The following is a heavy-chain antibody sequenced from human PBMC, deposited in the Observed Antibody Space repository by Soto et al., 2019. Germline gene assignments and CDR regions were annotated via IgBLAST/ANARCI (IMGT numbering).Heavy chain of an antibody. Sequence: QVQLVQSGADVKKPGSSVKVPCKTSGGPFGSSAISWVRQAPAQGLEWMGEIIPVLDKANYAQNFQGRLTITADEPTGTVFMQLSSLRSEDTAVYFCARLRRDWGDAFDLWGLGTFVTVSS. CDR2: IIPVLDKA. CDR3: ARLRRDWGDAFDL. V-gene: IGHV1-69*01. J-gene: IGHJ3*01. CDR1: GGPFGSSA. D-gene: IGHD3-16*01.